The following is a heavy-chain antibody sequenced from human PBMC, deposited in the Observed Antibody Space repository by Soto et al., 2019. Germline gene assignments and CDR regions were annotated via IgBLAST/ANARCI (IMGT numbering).Heavy chain of an antibody. CDR1: GFTFSRYE. Sequence: GGSLRLSCAASGFTFSRYEMHWVREAPGKGLEWVSYISGSSDTRYIADSVKGRFTISRDNAKNSLYLQMNSLRAEDTAVYYCARATGYTNYGTDYWGEGA. V-gene: IGHV3-48*03. CDR2: ISGSSDTR. J-gene: IGHJ4*02. CDR3: ARATGYTNYGTDY. D-gene: IGHD2-8*01.